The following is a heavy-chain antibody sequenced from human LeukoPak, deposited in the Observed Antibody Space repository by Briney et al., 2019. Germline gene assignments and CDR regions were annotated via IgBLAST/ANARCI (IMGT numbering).Heavy chain of an antibody. CDR1: GFTFSSYW. J-gene: IGHJ6*02. CDR2: INDDGSST. CDR3: ARDSRTRPFFYGMDV. Sequence: TGGSLRLSCAASGFTFSSYWMHWVRQAPGKGLVWVSRINDDGSSTSYADSVKGRFTISRDNAKNTLYLQMNSLRAEDTAVYYCARDSRTRPFFYGMDVWGQGTTVTVSS. D-gene: IGHD2-2*01. V-gene: IGHV3-74*01.